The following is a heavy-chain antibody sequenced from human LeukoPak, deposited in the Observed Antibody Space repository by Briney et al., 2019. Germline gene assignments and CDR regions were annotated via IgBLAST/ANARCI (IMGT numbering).Heavy chain of an antibody. Sequence: PSETLSLTCTVSGGSISSGSYYWSWIRQPPGKGLEWIGYIYYSGSTNYNPSLKSRVTISVDTSKNQFSLKLSSVTAADTAVYYCAKGRYYYDSSGRPTFDCWGQGTLVSVSS. J-gene: IGHJ4*02. CDR1: GGSISSGSYY. V-gene: IGHV4-61*01. CDR3: AKGRYYYDSSGRPTFDC. D-gene: IGHD3-22*01. CDR2: IYYSGST.